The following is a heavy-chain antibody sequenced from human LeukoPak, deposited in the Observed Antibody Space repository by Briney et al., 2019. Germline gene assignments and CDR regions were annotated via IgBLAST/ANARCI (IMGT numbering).Heavy chain of an antibody. CDR3: AKSWSSSWYYFDY. CDR2: ISGSGGST. Sequence: GWSLRLSCAASGFTFSSHAMSWVRQAPGKGLEWVSAISGSGGSTYYADSVKGRFTISRDNSKNTLYLQMNSLRAEDTAVYYCAKSWSSSWYYFDYWGQGTLVTVSS. D-gene: IGHD6-13*01. V-gene: IGHV3-23*01. J-gene: IGHJ4*02. CDR1: GFTFSSHA.